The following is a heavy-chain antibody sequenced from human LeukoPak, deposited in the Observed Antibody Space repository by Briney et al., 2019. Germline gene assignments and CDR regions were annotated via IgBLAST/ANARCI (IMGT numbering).Heavy chain of an antibody. CDR3: ARRAGAYSHPYDY. V-gene: IGHV3-53*01. Sequence: GGSLRLSCSASGFTFGDYAMSWVRQAPGKGLEWVSFIYSGTIHYSDSVKGRFTISRDNSKNTLYLQMNSLRAEDTAVYYCARRAGAYSHPYDYWGQGTLVTVSS. D-gene: IGHD4/OR15-4a*01. J-gene: IGHJ4*02. CDR2: IYSGTI. CDR1: GFTFGDYA.